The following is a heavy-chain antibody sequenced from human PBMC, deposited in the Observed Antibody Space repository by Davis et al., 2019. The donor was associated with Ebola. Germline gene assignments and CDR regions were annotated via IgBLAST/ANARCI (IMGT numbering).Heavy chain of an antibody. CDR1: GGSIISSSSY. Sequence: SETLSLTCTVSGGSIISSSSYWGWIRQPPRKGLEWIGSIYYSGITYYNPSLKSRVTISVDTSKNQFSLKLSSVTAADTAVYYCARNTAMVPRDWGQGTLVTVSS. CDR2: IYYSGIT. D-gene: IGHD5-18*01. V-gene: IGHV4-39*01. CDR3: ARNTAMVPRD. J-gene: IGHJ4*02.